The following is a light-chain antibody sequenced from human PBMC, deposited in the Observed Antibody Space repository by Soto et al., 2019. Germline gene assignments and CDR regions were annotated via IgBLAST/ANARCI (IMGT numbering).Light chain of an antibody. CDR2: DVS. Sequence: QSALTQPGSVSGSPGQSVTVSCTGTSSDVGDYNYVSWYQQHPGKAPKLMIYDVSKRPSGVSNRFSGSKSGNTASLTISGLQGEDEADYYCCSYTGRNTLYVFGTGTKVTVL. J-gene: IGLJ1*01. CDR3: CSYTGRNTLYV. CDR1: SSDVGDYNY. V-gene: IGLV2-11*01.